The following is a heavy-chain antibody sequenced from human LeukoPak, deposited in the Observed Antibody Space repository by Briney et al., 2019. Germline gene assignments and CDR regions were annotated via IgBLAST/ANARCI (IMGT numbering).Heavy chain of an antibody. CDR2: IKEDGTEK. Sequence: GGSLRLSCAVSGFTFSNYWMAWVRQAPGKGLEWVANIKEDGTEKYYVDSVKGRFTISSDNAERSMHLQMNSLRAEDTAVYYCIRGGFSLDYWGQGTLVTVSS. CDR3: IRGGFSLDY. D-gene: IGHD3-16*01. J-gene: IGHJ4*02. V-gene: IGHV3-7*01. CDR1: GFTFSNYW.